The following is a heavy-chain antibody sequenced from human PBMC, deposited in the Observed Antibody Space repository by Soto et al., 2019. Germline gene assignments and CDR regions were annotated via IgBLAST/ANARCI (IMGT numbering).Heavy chain of an antibody. CDR3: ASWDYYVLTGYSYDD. Sequence: QVQLVQSGAEVKKPGSSVKVSCKASGGTFNNYGMGWVRQAPGQGREWMGGIIPMIGRTNYAQTFQGRLTLTADASRSTAYMELRSLRSDDTAVYYCASWDYYVLTGYSYDDWGQGTLVTVSS. CDR2: IIPMIGRT. J-gene: IGHJ4*02. D-gene: IGHD3-9*01. CDR1: GGTFNNYG. V-gene: IGHV1-69*01.